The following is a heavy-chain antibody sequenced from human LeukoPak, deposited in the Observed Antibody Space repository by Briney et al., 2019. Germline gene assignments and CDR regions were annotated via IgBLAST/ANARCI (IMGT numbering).Heavy chain of an antibody. Sequence: SVKVSCKASGGTFSSYAISWVRQAPGQGLEWMGRIIPILGIANYAQKFQGRVTITADKSTSTAYMELSSLRSEDTAVYYYARGDYMDVWGKGTTVTVSS. J-gene: IGHJ6*03. CDR2: IIPILGIA. CDR3: ARGDYMDV. V-gene: IGHV1-69*04. CDR1: GGTFSSYA.